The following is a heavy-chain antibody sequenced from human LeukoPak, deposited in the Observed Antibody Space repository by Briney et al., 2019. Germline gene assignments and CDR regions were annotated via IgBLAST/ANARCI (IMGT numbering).Heavy chain of an antibody. CDR2: ISGSGGST. V-gene: IGHV3-23*01. D-gene: IGHD6-13*01. CDR3: AKDPAPAGTAEYFQH. CDR1: GFTFSSYA. J-gene: IGHJ1*01. Sequence: PGGSLRLSCAASGFTFSSYAMTWVRQAPGKGLEWVSAISGSGGSTYYADSVKGWFTISRANSMNTLYLQMNSLRAEDTAVYYCAKDPAPAGTAEYFQHWGQGTLVTVSS.